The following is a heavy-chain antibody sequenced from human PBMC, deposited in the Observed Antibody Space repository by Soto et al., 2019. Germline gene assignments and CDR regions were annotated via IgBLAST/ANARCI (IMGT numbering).Heavy chain of an antibody. V-gene: IGHV4-59*08. Sequence: SETLSLTCSVSGGSISSYYWSRIRQPPGKGLEWIGYIYYSVSTNYNPSLKSRVTISVDTSKNQFSLKLSSVTAADTAVYYCARHSPPMYDILTGTTLDPYYGMDVWGQGTTVTVSS. J-gene: IGHJ6*02. D-gene: IGHD3-9*01. CDR1: GGSISSYY. CDR2: IYYSVST. CDR3: ARHSPPMYDILTGTTLDPYYGMDV.